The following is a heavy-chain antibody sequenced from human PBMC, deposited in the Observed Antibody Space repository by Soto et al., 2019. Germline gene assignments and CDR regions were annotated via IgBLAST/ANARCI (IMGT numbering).Heavy chain of an antibody. J-gene: IGHJ6*02. Sequence: GASVKVSCKASGFTFTSSAVQWVRQARGQRLEWIGWIVVGSGNTNYAQKFQERVTITRDMSTSTAYMELSSLRSEDTAVYYCAAGAYYDFWSGYSVGSYYSYCGMYVWGQGNTVTVS. CDR3: AAGAYYDFWSGYSVGSYYSYCGMYV. D-gene: IGHD3-3*01. CDR1: GFTFTSSA. CDR2: IVVGSGNT. V-gene: IGHV1-58*01.